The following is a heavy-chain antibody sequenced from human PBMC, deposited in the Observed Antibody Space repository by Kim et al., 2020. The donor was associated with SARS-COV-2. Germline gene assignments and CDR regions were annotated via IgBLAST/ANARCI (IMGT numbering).Heavy chain of an antibody. V-gene: IGHV7-4-1*02. Sequence: YAQGFTGRLVFSLDTSVSTAYLQISSLKAEDTAVYYCARVKSSSSVWFDPWGQGTLVTVSS. CDR3: ARVKSSSSVWFDP. D-gene: IGHD6-13*01. J-gene: IGHJ5*02.